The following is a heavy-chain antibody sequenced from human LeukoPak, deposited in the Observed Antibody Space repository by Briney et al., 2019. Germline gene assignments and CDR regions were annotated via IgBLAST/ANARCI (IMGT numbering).Heavy chain of an antibody. J-gene: IGHJ4*02. CDR3: ARHRGPYSSSWWGAFDY. D-gene: IGHD6-13*01. V-gene: IGHV4-39*01. CDR1: GGSISSSSYY. CDR2: IYYSGST. Sequence: PSETLSLTCTVSGGSISSSSYYWGWIRQPPGKGLEWIGSIYYSGSTYYNPSLKSRVTISVDTSKNQFSLKLSSVTAADTAVYYCARHRGPYSSSWWGAFDYWGQGTLVTVSS.